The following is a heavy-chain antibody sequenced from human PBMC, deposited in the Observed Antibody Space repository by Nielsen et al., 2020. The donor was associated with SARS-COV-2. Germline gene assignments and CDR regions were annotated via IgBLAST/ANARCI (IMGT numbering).Heavy chain of an antibody. CDR3: ARGELGYCSGGSCYSPLDY. Sequence: ASVKVSCKVSGYTLTELSMHWVRQAPGKGLEWMGGFDPEDGETIYAQKFQGRVTMTEDTSTDTAYMELSSLRSEDTAVYYCARGELGYCSGGSCYSPLDYWGQGTLVTVSS. CDR1: GYTLTELS. V-gene: IGHV1-24*01. D-gene: IGHD2-15*01. CDR2: FDPEDGET. J-gene: IGHJ4*02.